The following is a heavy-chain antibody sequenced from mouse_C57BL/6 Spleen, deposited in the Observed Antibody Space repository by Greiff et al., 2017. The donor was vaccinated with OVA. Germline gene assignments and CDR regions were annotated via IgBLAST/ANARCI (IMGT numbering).Heavy chain of an antibody. J-gene: IGHJ2*01. D-gene: IGHD1-1*01. CDR1: GYTFTSYW. Sequence: QVQLKQPGAELVKPGASVKLSCKASGYTFTSYWMHWVKQRPGQGLEWIGMIHPNSGSTNYNEKFKSKATLTVDKSSSTAYMQLSSLTSEDSAVYYCAREDYGSCDYWGQGTTLTVSS. V-gene: IGHV1-64*01. CDR3: AREDYGSCDY. CDR2: IHPNSGST.